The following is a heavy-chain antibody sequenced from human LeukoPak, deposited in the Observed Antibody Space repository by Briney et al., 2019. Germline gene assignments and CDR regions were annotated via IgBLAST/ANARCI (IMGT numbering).Heavy chain of an antibody. J-gene: IGHJ3*02. CDR1: GYTFTSYD. V-gene: IGHV1-8*03. CDR2: MNPNSGNT. D-gene: IGHD1-26*01. CDR3: ARDRGRFKSGSYDLAFDI. Sequence: ASVKVSCKASGYTFTSYDINWVRQATGQGLEWMGWMNPNSGNTGYAQKFQGRVTITRNTSISTAYMELSSLRSEDTAVYYCARDRGRFKSGSYDLAFDIWGQGTMVTVSS.